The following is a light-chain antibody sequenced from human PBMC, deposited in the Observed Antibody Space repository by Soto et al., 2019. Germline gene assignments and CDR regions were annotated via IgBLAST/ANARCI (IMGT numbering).Light chain of an antibody. CDR1: SSNIGAGYD. V-gene: IGLV1-40*01. CDR2: GNS. CDR3: QSYDSRLSGWV. Sequence: QLVLTQPPSVSGAPGQRVTISCTGSSSNIGAGYDVHWYQQLPGTAPKLLIYGNSNRPSGVPDRFSGSKSGTSASLAITGLQPEDEADYYCQSYDSRLSGWVFGGGTEPTVL. J-gene: IGLJ3*02.